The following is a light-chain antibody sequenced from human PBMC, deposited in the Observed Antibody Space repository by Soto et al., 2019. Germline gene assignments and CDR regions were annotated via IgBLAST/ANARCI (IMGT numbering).Light chain of an antibody. CDR2: RSD. Sequence: QAVVTQPPSASGTPGQRVTISCSGSIGSNYVYWYQQSPGAAPKLLMFRSDQRPSGVPDRFSGSKSGTSASLAISGLRPEDEGDYYCAAWIDSLNGWVFGGGTKVTVL. CDR1: IGSNY. CDR3: AAWIDSLNGWV. V-gene: IGLV1-47*01. J-gene: IGLJ3*02.